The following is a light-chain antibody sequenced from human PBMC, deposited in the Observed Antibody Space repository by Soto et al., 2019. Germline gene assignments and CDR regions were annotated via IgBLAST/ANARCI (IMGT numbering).Light chain of an antibody. J-gene: IGKJ1*01. Sequence: DFQMTQSPSSLSASVGDIVTITCRASQGIGKYLAWYQQKAGKVPNLLIYAASNLESGVPSRFSGSGSGTDFTLTISSLEPEDFATYYCQHYNSYSEAFGQGTKVDIK. CDR2: AAS. V-gene: IGKV1-27*01. CDR3: QHYNSYSEA. CDR1: QGIGKY.